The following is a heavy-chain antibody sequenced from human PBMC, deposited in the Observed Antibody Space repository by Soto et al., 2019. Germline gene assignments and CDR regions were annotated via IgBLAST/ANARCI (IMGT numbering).Heavy chain of an antibody. CDR3: ARSRSGYDMSLVC. Sequence: QVQLVQSGAEVKKPGSSVKVSCKASGGTFSSYAISWVRQAPGQGLEWMGGIVPIFGTANYAQKFQGRVTVNVVESTSTAYMALSSLIYDDTSVYYCARSRSGYDMSLVCWCQGTLVSVSS. D-gene: IGHD5-12*01. CDR2: IVPIFGTA. CDR1: GGTFSSYA. J-gene: IGHJ4*02. V-gene: IGHV1-69*12.